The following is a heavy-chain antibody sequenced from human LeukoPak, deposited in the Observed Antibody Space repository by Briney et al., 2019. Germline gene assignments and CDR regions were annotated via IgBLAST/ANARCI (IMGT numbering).Heavy chain of an antibody. J-gene: IGHJ4*02. CDR1: GGSFSGYY. D-gene: IGHD3-10*01. V-gene: IGHV4-34*01. CDR3: ARQGRLYYYGSGDFDY. Sequence: SETLSLTCAVYGGSFSGYYWSWIRQPPGKGLEWIGEINHSGSTNYNPSLKSRVTISVGTSKNQFSLKLSSVTAADTAVYYCARQGRLYYYGSGDFDYWGQGTLVTVSS. CDR2: INHSGST.